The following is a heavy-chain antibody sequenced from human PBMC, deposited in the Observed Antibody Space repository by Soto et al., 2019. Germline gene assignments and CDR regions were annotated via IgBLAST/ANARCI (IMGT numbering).Heavy chain of an antibody. Sequence: GDSLKISCKGSGDTFTNYWLGWVRQMPGKGLEWMAIIYPGDSETKYNPSFQGQVTISADKSITTTYLRWTSLKASDTAIYYCAASIFYYGMDVWGQGTAVTVSS. V-gene: IGHV5-51*01. CDR1: GDTFTNYW. J-gene: IGHJ6*02. CDR2: IYPGDSET. CDR3: AASIFYYGMDV.